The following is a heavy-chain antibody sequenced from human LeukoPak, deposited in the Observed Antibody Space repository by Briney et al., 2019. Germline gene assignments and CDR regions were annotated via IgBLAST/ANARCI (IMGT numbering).Heavy chain of an antibody. Sequence: TGGSLRLSCAASGFTFSSYAMSWVRQAPGKGLEWVSAISGSGGSTYYADSVKGRFTISRDNSKNAPYLQMNSLRAEDTAVYYCAKSRITMVRGVQLYDYWGQGTLVTVSS. CDR3: AKSRITMVRGVQLYDY. CDR2: ISGSGGST. V-gene: IGHV3-23*01. D-gene: IGHD3-10*01. CDR1: GFTFSSYA. J-gene: IGHJ4*02.